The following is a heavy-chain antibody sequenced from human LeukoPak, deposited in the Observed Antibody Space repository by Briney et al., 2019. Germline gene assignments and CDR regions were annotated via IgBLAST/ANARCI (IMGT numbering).Heavy chain of an antibody. J-gene: IGHJ4*02. CDR2: INHSGST. D-gene: IGHD3-3*01. V-gene: IGHV4-34*01. CDR3: ARVKIEGDFWSGYYYITFDY. CDR1: GVSFSGYY. Sequence: KPSETLSLTCAVYGVSFSGYYWSWIRQPPGKGLEWIGEINHSGSTNYNPSLKSRVTISVDTSKNQFSLKLSSVTAADTAVYYCARVKIEGDFWSGYYYITFDYWGQGTLVTVSS.